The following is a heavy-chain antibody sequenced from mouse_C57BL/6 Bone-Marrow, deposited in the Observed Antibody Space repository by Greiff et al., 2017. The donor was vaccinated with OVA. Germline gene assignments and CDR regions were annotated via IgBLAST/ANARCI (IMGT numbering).Heavy chain of an antibody. J-gene: IGHJ4*01. D-gene: IGHD1-1*01. CDR2: IHPNSGST. CDR3: ANYYGSRGMDY. CDR1: GYTFTSYS. Sequence: QVQLQQPGAELVKPGASVKLSCKASGYTFTSYSMHWVKQRPGQGLEWIGMIHPNSGSTNYNEKFKSKATLTVDKSSSTAYMQLSSLTSEDSAVYYCANYYGSRGMDYWGQGTSVTVSS. V-gene: IGHV1-64*01.